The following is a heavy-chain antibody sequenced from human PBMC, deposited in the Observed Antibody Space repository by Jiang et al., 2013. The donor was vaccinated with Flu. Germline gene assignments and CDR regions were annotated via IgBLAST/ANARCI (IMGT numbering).Heavy chain of an antibody. V-gene: IGHV1-2*04. CDR3: ARSLMGYFDFPGLDMDV. CDR1: GYTFTGYY. CDR2: INPNSGGT. D-gene: IGHD3-9*01. Sequence: VQLVESGAEVKKPGASVKVSCKASGYTFTGYYMHWVRQAPGQGLEWMGWINPNSGGTNYAQKFQGWVTMTRDTSISTAYMELSRLRSDDTAVYYCARSLMGYFDFPGLDMDVWGQGTTVTVSS. J-gene: IGHJ6*02.